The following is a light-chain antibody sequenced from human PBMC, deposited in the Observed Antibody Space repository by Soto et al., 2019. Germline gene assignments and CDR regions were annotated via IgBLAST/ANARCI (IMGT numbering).Light chain of an antibody. Sequence: EIVLTQSPGTLSVSPVETASLSCRASQSAGNFLAWYQQKPGQAPRLLIYYISTRATGIPARFSGSGSGTEFTLTISSLQPDDFATYYCQHYNSYSEAFGQGTKVDNK. CDR3: QHYNSYSEA. CDR1: QSAGNF. CDR2: YIS. J-gene: IGKJ1*01. V-gene: IGKV3D-15*01.